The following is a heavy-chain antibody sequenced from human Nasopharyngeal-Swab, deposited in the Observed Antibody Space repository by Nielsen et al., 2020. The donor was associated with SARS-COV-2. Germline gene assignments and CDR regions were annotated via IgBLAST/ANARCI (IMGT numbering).Heavy chain of an antibody. CDR3: ARSRKLMDV. CDR1: GFTFSSYW. J-gene: IGHJ6*02. CDR2: INSDGSST. V-gene: IGHV3-74*01. Sequence: GESLKISCAASGFTFSSYWLHWVRQAPGKGLVWVSRINSDGSSTSYADSVKGRFTISRDNAKNTLYLQMNSLRAEDTAVYYCARSRKLMDVWGQGTTVTVSS. D-gene: IGHD6-13*01.